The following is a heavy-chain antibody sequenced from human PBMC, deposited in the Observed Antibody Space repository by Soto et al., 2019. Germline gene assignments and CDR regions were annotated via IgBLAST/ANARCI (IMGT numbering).Heavy chain of an antibody. CDR1: GFTFSRSA. Sequence: GGSLRLSCSASGFTFSRSAMHWVRQAPGKGLEYVSAITSTGATAYYADSVKGRFTISRDNSKDTLYLQMSSLRAEDTAVYYCVRKTTTTSSTTLGYFDFWGQGTRVTVSS. CDR2: ITSTGATA. D-gene: IGHD1-1*01. CDR3: VRKTTTTSSTTLGYFDF. V-gene: IGHV3-64D*08. J-gene: IGHJ4*02.